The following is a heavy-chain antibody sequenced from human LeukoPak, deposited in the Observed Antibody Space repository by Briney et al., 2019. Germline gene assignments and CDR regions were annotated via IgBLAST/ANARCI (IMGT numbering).Heavy chain of an antibody. Sequence: PGRSLRLSCAASGFTFSSYGMHWVRQGPGKGLECVSAISGSGGSTYYADSVKGRFTISRDNSKNTLYLQMNSLRAEDTAVYYCAAGPRYCSGGSCYWGYFDYWGQGTLVTVSS. CDR1: GFTFSSYG. D-gene: IGHD2-15*01. J-gene: IGHJ4*02. CDR2: ISGSGGST. V-gene: IGHV3-23*01. CDR3: AAGPRYCSGGSCYWGYFDY.